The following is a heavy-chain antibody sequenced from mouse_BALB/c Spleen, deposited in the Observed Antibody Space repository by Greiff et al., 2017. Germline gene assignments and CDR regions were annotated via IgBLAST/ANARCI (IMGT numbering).Heavy chain of an antibody. J-gene: IGHJ2*01. CDR1: GYTFTSYN. D-gene: IGHD2-10*01. CDR3: ARTYYGNYDFDY. CDR2: IYPGNGDT. V-gene: IGHV1-12*01. Sequence: LQQPGAELVKPGASVKMSCKASGYTFTSYNMHWVKQTPGQGLEWIGAIYPGNGDTSYNQKFKGKATLTADKSSSTAYMQLSSLTSEDSAVYYCARTYYGNYDFDYWGQGTTLTVSS.